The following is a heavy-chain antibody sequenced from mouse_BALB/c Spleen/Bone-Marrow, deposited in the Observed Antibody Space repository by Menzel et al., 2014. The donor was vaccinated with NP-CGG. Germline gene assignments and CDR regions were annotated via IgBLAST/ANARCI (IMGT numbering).Heavy chain of an antibody. CDR1: GYTFTSYW. J-gene: IGHJ4*01. Sequence: VQLQQSGAELVRPGASVKLSCKASGYTFTSYWMNWVKQRPEQGLEWMCLIDFSVSETHYNRKFKDKAILTVDKSSSTAYMQLSSLTSEDSAVYYCARRRGTMITTRDAMDYWGQGTSVTVSS. V-gene: IGHV1-52*01. CDR2: IDFSVSET. D-gene: IGHD2-4*01. CDR3: ARRRGTMITTRDAMDY.